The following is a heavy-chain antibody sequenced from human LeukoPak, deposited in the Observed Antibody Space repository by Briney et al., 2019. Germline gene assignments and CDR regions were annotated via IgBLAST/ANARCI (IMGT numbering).Heavy chain of an antibody. CDR2: NSGSGGST. Sequence: GGSLRLSCAASGFTFNNAWMNWVRQAPGKGLEWVSANSGSGGSTYYADSVKGRFTISRDNSKNTLYLQMNSLRAEDTAVYYCAKETPTYSYGSRYFDYWGQGTLVTVSS. CDR3: AKETPTYSYGSRYFDY. D-gene: IGHD5-18*01. CDR1: GFTFNNAW. J-gene: IGHJ4*02. V-gene: IGHV3-23*01.